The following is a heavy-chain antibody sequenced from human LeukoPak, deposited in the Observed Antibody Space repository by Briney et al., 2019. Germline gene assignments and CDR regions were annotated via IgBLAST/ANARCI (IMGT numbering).Heavy chain of an antibody. V-gene: IGHV4-4*07. CDR2: IYASGYT. CDR3: ARNNIVTGTFFAS. J-gene: IGHJ4*02. D-gene: IGHD3-10*01. Sequence: SETLSLTCTVSGDSISSYYWNWIRQPAGKGLEWIGRIYASGYTEYNPSLQTRVTMSVDTSKNEFSLKVDTVTAADTAVYFCARNNIVTGTFFASWGQGILVTVSS. CDR1: GDSISSYY.